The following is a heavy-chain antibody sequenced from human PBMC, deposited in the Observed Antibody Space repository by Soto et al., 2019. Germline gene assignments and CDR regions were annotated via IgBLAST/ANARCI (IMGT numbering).Heavy chain of an antibody. V-gene: IGHV4-59*02. CDR3: ARDTTTYYDFWSGSIIGGFDP. D-gene: IGHD3-3*01. CDR1: GGSVSSYY. J-gene: IGHJ5*02. CDR2: IYYSGST. Sequence: PSETLSLTCTVSGGSVSSYYWSWIRQPPGKGLEWIGYIYYSGSTNYNPSLKSRVTIPVDTSKNQFSLKLSSVTAADTAVYYCARDTTTYYDFWSGSIIGGFDPWGQ.